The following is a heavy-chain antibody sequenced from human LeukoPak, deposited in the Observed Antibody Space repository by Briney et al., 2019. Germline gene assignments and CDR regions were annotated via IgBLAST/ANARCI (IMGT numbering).Heavy chain of an antibody. Sequence: KPSETLSLTCTVSGYSISSGYYWGWIRQPPGKGLEWIGSIYHSGNTNYSPSLKSRVTMSIDTSKNQFSLRLSSVTAADTAVYYCARGFGYYYGSGRDFFDYWGQGTLVTVSS. V-gene: IGHV4-38-2*02. CDR1: GYSISSGYY. CDR2: IYHSGNT. D-gene: IGHD3-10*01. J-gene: IGHJ4*02. CDR3: ARGFGYYYGSGRDFFDY.